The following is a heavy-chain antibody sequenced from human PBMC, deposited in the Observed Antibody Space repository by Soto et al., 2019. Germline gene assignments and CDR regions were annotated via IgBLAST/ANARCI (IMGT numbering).Heavy chain of an antibody. V-gene: IGHV3-23*01. J-gene: IGHJ6*02. CDR2: ISGRGDHK. D-gene: IGHD2-2*01. CDR1: PITVYNFAA. CDR3: AKDRALENQTPYGMDV. Sequence: EMQLLESGGGLGQPGGSLRLSCVASPITVYNFAAMSWVRQAPESGLEWVSTISGRGDHKYYADSVKGRFTMSRDNSKNRLYLQMDGLRVEDTAVYYCAKDRALENQTPYGMDVWGQGTTVTV.